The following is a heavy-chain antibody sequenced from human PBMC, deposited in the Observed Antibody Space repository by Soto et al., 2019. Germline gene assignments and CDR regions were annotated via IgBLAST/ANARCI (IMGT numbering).Heavy chain of an antibody. CDR2: IIPLFGTT. D-gene: IGHD6-19*01. CDR3: APDKAGRVHDPFDI. CDR1: GGTLNNYG. J-gene: IGHJ3*02. Sequence: QVQLVQSGAEVKKPGSSVKVSCKAYGGTLNNYGFSWVRQAPGQGLEWMGGIIPLFGTTNYAQKFQGRVTSTADESTSTAYMRLSSLRSEDTAVYYCAPDKAGRVHDPFDICGQGTMGPGSS. V-gene: IGHV1-69*12.